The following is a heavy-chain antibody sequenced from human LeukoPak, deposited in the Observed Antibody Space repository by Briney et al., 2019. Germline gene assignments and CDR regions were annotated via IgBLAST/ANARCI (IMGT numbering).Heavy chain of an antibody. Sequence: PGGSLRLSCAASGFTFSSYSMNWVRQAPGKGLEWVSSISSSSSYIYYADSVKGRFTISRDNAKNSLYLQMNSLRAEDTAVYYCARGNAYYGECFDYWGQGTLVTVSS. CDR1: GFTFSSYS. CDR2: ISSSSSYI. V-gene: IGHV3-21*01. D-gene: IGHD4-17*01. CDR3: ARGNAYYGECFDY. J-gene: IGHJ4*02.